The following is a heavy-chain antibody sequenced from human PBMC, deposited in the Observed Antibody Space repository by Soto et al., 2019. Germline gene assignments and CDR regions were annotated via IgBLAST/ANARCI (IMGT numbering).Heavy chain of an antibody. CDR3: AQSKWELLRAFEV. V-gene: IGHV2-5*02. CDR1: GFSLTRSEVG. Sequence: QITLKESGPTLVKPTQTLTLTCTFAGFSLTRSEVGVGWIRQPPGKALEWLALIYGADEKLYSPSLKTRLTITRHTSENQVVLTMTNMDPVDTATYYCAQSKWELLRAFEVWGQGTMVTVSS. J-gene: IGHJ3*01. CDR2: IYGADEK. D-gene: IGHD1-26*01.